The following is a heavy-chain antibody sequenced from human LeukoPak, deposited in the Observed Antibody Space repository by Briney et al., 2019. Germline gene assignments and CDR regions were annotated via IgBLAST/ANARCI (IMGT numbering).Heavy chain of an antibody. Sequence: GGSLRLSCAASGFTFSSYAMSWVRQAPGKGLEWVSAISGSGGSTYYAYSVKGRFTISRDNSKNTLYLQMNSLRAEDTAVYYCAKDPLRGYYSGNSGYWGQGTLVTVSS. CDR1: GFTFSSYA. V-gene: IGHV3-23*01. CDR2: ISGSGGST. CDR3: AKDPLRGYYSGNSGY. D-gene: IGHD4-23*01. J-gene: IGHJ4*02.